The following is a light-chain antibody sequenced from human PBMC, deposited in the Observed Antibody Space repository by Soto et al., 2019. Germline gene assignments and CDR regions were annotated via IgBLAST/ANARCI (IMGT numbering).Light chain of an antibody. CDR2: GAS. Sequence: EIVMTLSPATLSVSPGERATLSCRASQSVGSNLAWYQQKPGQAPRLLIYGASTRATGIPARFSGSGSGTEFTLTISSLQSEDFAIYYCQQYDDWPLTFGQGTRLEI. J-gene: IGKJ5*01. V-gene: IGKV3-15*01. CDR3: QQYDDWPLT. CDR1: QSVGSN.